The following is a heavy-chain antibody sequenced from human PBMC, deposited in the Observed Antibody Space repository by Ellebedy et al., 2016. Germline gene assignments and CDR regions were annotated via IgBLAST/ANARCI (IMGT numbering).Heavy chain of an antibody. V-gene: IGHV4-38-2*02. Sequence: GSLRLSCTVSGYSISSGYYWGWIWQPPGKGLEWIGSIYHSGSTYYNPSLKSRVTISVDTSKNQFSLKLSSVTAADTAVYYCARAGGTNFHSGYWGQGTLVTVSS. J-gene: IGHJ4*02. CDR2: IYHSGST. CDR3: ARAGGTNFHSGY. D-gene: IGHD2-2*01. CDR1: GYSISSGYY.